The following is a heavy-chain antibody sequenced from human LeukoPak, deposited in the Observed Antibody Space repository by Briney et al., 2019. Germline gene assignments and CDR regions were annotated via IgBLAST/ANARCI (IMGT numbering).Heavy chain of an antibody. Sequence: GASVKVSCKAFGYTFTSNYMHWVRQAPGQGPEWMGVISPSGGPTTYAQKFQGRVTMTRDTSISTAYMELSRLRSDDTAVYYCARIPRAAAGTPFDYWGQGTLVTVSS. D-gene: IGHD6-13*01. CDR2: ISPSGGPT. J-gene: IGHJ4*02. V-gene: IGHV1-2*02. CDR3: ARIPRAAAGTPFDY. CDR1: GYTFTSNY.